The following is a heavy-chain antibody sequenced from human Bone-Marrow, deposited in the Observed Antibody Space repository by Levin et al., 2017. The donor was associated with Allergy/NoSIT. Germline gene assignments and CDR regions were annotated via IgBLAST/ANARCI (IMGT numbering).Heavy chain of an antibody. V-gene: IGHV4-31*11. CDR1: GVSISSSGYY. CDR2: IYYNERP. CDR3: VVIRGLNDAFDI. J-gene: IGHJ3*02. Sequence: SQTLSLTCAVSGVSISSSGYYWSWIRQHPEKGLEWIGYIYYNERPYFNVSLKSRVSISVDTSKNQFSLKLTSVTAADTAVYYCVVIRGLNDAFDIWGQGTLVTVSS.